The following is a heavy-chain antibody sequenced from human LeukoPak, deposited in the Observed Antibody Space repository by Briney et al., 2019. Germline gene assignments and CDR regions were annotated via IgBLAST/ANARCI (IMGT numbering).Heavy chain of an antibody. D-gene: IGHD2-21*02. CDR3: AGGGSAVVSVTDFDY. V-gene: IGHV4-59*01. CDR1: GASFTSYY. Sequence: PSEALSLTCTVSGASFTSYYWSWIRLPPGKGLEWIGYIYHSGTTNCNPSFKSRVTMSIDTAKNQFSLRLTSVTAADTAVYYCAGGGSAVVSVTDFDYWGQGTLVTVSS. J-gene: IGHJ4*02. CDR2: IYHSGTT.